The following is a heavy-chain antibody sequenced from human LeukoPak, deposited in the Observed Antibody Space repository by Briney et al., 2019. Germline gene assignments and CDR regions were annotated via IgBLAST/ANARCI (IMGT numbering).Heavy chain of an antibody. CDR3: ARGQLEDAFDI. CDR1: GFTFSSYA. CDR2: ISYDGSNK. J-gene: IGHJ3*02. D-gene: IGHD6-6*01. V-gene: IGHV3-30-3*01. Sequence: GGSLRLSCAASGFTFSSYAMHWVRQAPGKGLEWVAVISYDGSNKYYADSVKGRFTISRDNSKNTLYLQMNSLGAEDTAVYYCARGQLEDAFDIWGQGTMVTVSS.